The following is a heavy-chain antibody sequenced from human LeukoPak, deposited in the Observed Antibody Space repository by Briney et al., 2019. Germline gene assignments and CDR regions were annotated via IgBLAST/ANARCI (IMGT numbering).Heavy chain of an antibody. V-gene: IGHV3-23*01. D-gene: IGHD3-9*01. CDR2: ITGSGGNT. Sequence: PGASLRLSCAASRSTFSNYALSWVSQARGKGLEWVSAITGSGGNTYYADSVKGRFTISRDNSKNTLYLQMNSLRAEDTAVYYCAKWGDYDVLTGYYVSDYWGQGTLVTVSS. CDR1: RSTFSNYA. J-gene: IGHJ4*02. CDR3: AKWGDYDVLTGYYVSDY.